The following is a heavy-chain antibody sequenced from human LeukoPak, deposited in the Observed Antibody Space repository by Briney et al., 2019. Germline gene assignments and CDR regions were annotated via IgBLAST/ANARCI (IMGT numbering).Heavy chain of an antibody. CDR3: ARRTSANWFDP. CDR1: GYSFTNYW. V-gene: IGHV5-51*01. J-gene: IGHJ5*02. D-gene: IGHD1-7*01. CDR2: IYPGDSDT. Sequence: GESLKISCKGSGYSFTNYWIGWVRQMPGKGLEWMGIIYPGDSDTRYSPSFQGQVTISVDKSISTAYLQWSSLKASDTAIYFCARRTSANWFDPWGQGTLVTVSS.